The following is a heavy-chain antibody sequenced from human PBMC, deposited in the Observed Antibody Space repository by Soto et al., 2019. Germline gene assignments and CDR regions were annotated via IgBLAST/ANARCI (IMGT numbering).Heavy chain of an antibody. V-gene: IGHV1-2*04. D-gene: IGHD2-8*01. CDR2: INPKSGGT. J-gene: IGHJ6*02. CDR3: ARGDSTDCSNGVCSFFYNHEMDV. Sequence: ASVKVSCKASGYSFTDYHIHWVRQAPGQGLEWLGRINPKSGGTSTAQKFQGWVTMTTDTSISTASMELTRLTSDDTAIYYCARGDSTDCSNGVCSFFYNHEMDVWG. CDR1: GYSFTDYH.